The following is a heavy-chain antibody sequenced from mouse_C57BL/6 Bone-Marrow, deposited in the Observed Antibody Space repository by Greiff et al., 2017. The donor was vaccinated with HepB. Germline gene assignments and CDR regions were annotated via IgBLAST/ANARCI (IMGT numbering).Heavy chain of an antibody. J-gene: IGHJ3*01. CDR3: TRGGYYGTWFAY. Sequence: EVQRVESGGGLVKPGGSLKLSCAASGFTFSSYAMSWVRQTPEKRLEWVAYISSGGDYIYYADTVKGRFTISRDNARNTLYLQMSSLKSEDTAMYYCTRGGYYGTWFAYWGQGTLVTVSA. D-gene: IGHD1-1*01. CDR2: ISSGGDYI. V-gene: IGHV5-9-1*02. CDR1: GFTFSSYA.